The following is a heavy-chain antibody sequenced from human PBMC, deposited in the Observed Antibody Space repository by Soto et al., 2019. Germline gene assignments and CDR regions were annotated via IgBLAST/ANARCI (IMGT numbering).Heavy chain of an antibody. D-gene: IGHD6-19*01. CDR2: IKEDGSEK. J-gene: IGHJ4*02. CDR3: ARDLGYSSGRGDY. V-gene: IGHV3-7*01. CDR1: GFTFSSYW. Sequence: EVQLVESGGGLVQPGGSLRLSCAASGFTFSSYWMSWVRQAPGKGLEWVANIKEDGSEKYYVDSVKGRFTISRDNAKNSLYLQINSLRAEDTAVSYCARDLGYSSGRGDYWGQGTLVTVSS.